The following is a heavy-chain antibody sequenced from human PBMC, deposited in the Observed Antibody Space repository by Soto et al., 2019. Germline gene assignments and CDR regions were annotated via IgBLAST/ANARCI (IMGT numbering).Heavy chain of an antibody. J-gene: IGHJ4*02. CDR2: ISSSGSII. D-gene: IGHD3-22*01. V-gene: IGHV3-11*01. CDR1: GFTFSDYY. CDR3: ARDLGYYDSSGYFDY. Sequence: SGESLKISCAASGFTFSDYYMSWIRQAPGKGLEWVSYISSSGSIIYYADSVKGRFTISRDNAKNSLYLQMNSLRAEDAAVYYCARDLGYYDSSGYFDYWGQGTLVTVSS.